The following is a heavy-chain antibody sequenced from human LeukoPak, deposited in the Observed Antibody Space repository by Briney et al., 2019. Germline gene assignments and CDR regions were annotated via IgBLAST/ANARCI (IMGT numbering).Heavy chain of an antibody. J-gene: IGHJ4*02. Sequence: PSQTLSLTCTVSGVSLSSGDYYWSWVRQSPGKVLEWIGYIYHTGNTYYNPSLKNRVTKAVDTSKNQFSLKLSSVTAADTAVYYCARRTAGRGPFDYWGQGTLVTVSS. CDR3: ARRTAGRGPFDY. CDR2: IYHTGNT. CDR1: GVSLSSGDYY. D-gene: IGHD6-13*01. V-gene: IGHV4-30-4*01.